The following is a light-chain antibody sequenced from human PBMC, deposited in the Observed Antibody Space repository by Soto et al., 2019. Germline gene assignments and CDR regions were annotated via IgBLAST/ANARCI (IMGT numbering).Light chain of an antibody. CDR1: HDVSSR. Sequence: EIVMTQSPVTLSVSPGEKATLSCRASHDVSSRLAWYQQKPGQAPRLLIYDASTRATGLPARFSGSGSGTEFTLTISSLQSEDFAVYYCQHYTNWPLTFGGGTKVGIK. J-gene: IGKJ4*01. V-gene: IGKV3-15*01. CDR2: DAS. CDR3: QHYTNWPLT.